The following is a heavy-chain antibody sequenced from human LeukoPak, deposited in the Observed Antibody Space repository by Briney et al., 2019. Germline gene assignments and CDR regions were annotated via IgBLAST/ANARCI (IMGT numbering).Heavy chain of an antibody. J-gene: IGHJ3*02. V-gene: IGHV5-51*01. CDR3: ARRIGDKARGFDI. Sequence: GESLKISCKGSGYSFITYWIGWVRQMPGKGLEWMGITHPGDSDTRYSPSFQGQVTISADKSISTAYLQWSSLKASDTAMYYCARRIGDKARGFDIWGQGTMVTVSS. CDR1: GYSFITYW. D-gene: IGHD3-10*01. CDR2: THPGDSDT.